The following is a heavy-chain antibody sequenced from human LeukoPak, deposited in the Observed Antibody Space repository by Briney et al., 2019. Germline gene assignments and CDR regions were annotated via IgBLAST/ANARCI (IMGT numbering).Heavy chain of an antibody. CDR2: INHSGST. V-gene: IGHV4-34*01. CDR1: GGSFSGYY. D-gene: IGHD5-18*01. CDR3: ARGRKMGRGYSYGHFDY. J-gene: IGHJ4*02. Sequence: PSETLSLTCAVYGGSFSGYYWSWIRQPPGKGLGWIGEINHSGSTNYNPSLKSRVTISVDTSKNQFSLKLSSVTAADTAVYYCARGRKMGRGYSYGHFDYWGQGTLVTVSS.